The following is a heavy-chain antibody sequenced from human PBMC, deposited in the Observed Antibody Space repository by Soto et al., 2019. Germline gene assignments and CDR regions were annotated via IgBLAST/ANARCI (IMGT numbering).Heavy chain of an antibody. CDR1: GYRFTSYG. V-gene: IGHV1-18*04. D-gene: IGHD3-22*01. CDR2: INTDNGDT. Sequence: QVQLAQSGAEVKKPGASVKVSCKASGYRFTSYGISWARQAPGQGLEWMGWINTDNGDTKYAQKFQCRATRTTDPSTTTAYMELSSLRSDDTDGYYCERVGLTMIVVPFGVRWGQGTLVTVSS. CDR3: ERVGLTMIVVPFGVR. J-gene: IGHJ4*02.